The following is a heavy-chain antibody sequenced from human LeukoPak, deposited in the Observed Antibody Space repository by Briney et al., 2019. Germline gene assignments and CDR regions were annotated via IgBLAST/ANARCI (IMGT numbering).Heavy chain of an antibody. CDR2: IWYDGSNK. V-gene: IGHV3-33*01. CDR1: GFTFSSYG. D-gene: IGHD6-19*01. J-gene: IGHJ4*02. CDR3: ARDSYSSGPFDY. Sequence: GRSLRPSCAASGFTFSSYGMHWVRQAPGKGLEWVAVIWYDGSNKYYADSVKGRFTISRDNSKNTLYLQMNSLRAEDTAVYYCARDSYSSGPFDYWGQGTLVTVSS.